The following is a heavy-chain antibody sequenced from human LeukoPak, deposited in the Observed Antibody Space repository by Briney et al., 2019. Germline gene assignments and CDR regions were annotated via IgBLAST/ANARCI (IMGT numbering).Heavy chain of an antibody. CDR2: ISSSGGTI. J-gene: IGHJ5*02. V-gene: IGHV3-48*03. CDR1: GFTFSSYE. CDR3: ARASGWYNSFDP. Sequence: GGSLRLSCAASGFTFSSYEINWVRQAPGEGLEWVSYISSSGGTIYYADSVKGRFTISRDNAKNSLYLQMNSLRVEDTAVFYCARASGWYNSFDPWGQGTLVTVSS. D-gene: IGHD6-19*01.